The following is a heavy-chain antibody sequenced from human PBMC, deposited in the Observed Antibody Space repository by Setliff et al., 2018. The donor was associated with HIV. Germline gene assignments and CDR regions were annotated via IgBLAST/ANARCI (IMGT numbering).Heavy chain of an antibody. CDR3: ARGFCSGGFCHPDFYHYMDV. D-gene: IGHD2-15*01. Sequence: SETLSLTCTFSGVTSGDYYWTWIRQHPVKGLEWIGYIYSSGTKYYNPSLKSRLAISLDTSKNQFSLNLKSVTAADAAVYYCARGFCSGGFCHPDFYHYMDVWGKGTTVTVSS. J-gene: IGHJ6*03. CDR2: IYSSGTK. CDR1: GVTSGDYY. V-gene: IGHV4-31*03.